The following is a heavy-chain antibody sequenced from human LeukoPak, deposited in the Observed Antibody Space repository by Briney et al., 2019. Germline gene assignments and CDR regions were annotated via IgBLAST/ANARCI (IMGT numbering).Heavy chain of an antibody. J-gene: IGHJ4*02. Sequence: ASVKVSCKASGYTFTGYYMHWVRQAPGQGLEWMGWISAYNGNTNYAQKLQGRVTMTTDTSTSTAYMELRSLRSDDTAVYYCARETPYYYDSSGSYDYWGQGTLVTVSS. D-gene: IGHD3-22*01. CDR1: GYTFTGYY. V-gene: IGHV1-18*04. CDR3: ARETPYYYDSSGSYDY. CDR2: ISAYNGNT.